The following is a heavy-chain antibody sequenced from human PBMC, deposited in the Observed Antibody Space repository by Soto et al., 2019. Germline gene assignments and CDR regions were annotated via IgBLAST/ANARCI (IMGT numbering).Heavy chain of an antibody. Sequence: GGSLRLSCAASGFTFSSYGMHWVRQAPGKGLEWVAVIWYDGSNKYYADSVKGRFTISRDNSKNTLYLQMNSLRAEDTAVYYCARGYYDFWRDFDYWGQGTLVTVS. CDR3: ARGYYDFWRDFDY. J-gene: IGHJ4*02. CDR2: IWYDGSNK. V-gene: IGHV3-33*01. D-gene: IGHD3-3*01. CDR1: GFTFSSYG.